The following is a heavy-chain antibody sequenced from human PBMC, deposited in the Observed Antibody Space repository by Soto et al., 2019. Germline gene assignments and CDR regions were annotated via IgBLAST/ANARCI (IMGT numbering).Heavy chain of an antibody. D-gene: IGHD3-22*01. CDR3: AGIYYYDSSGDFPPF. Sequence: SETLSLTCSVSGGSISSGDHYWTWIRQSPGKGLEWIGYIYHSGNTYYNPSLESRVDISADTSKNQFTLKLSSVTAADTAVYYCAGIYYYDSSGDFPPFWGQGTLVTVS. J-gene: IGHJ4*02. CDR1: GGSISSGDHY. V-gene: IGHV4-30-4*02. CDR2: IYHSGNT.